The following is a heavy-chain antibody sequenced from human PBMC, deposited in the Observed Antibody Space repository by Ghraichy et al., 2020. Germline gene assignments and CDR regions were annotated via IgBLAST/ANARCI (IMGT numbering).Heavy chain of an antibody. Sequence: GGSLRLSCAASGFTFSNYSMHWVRQAPGKGLEWVAVISYDGSNKYYAYSVKGRFTISRDNSKKTLYLQMKSLRAEDTAVDYCERDRSRLLLSSEYFQHWGQGTLVTVSS. J-gene: IGHJ1*01. CDR2: ISYDGSNK. V-gene: IGHV3-30-3*01. CDR1: GFTFSNYS. D-gene: IGHD2-2*01. CDR3: ERDRSRLLLSSEYFQH.